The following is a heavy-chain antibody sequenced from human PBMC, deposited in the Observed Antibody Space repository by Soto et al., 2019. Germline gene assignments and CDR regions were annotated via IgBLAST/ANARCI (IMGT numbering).Heavy chain of an antibody. Sequence: VQLLESGGGLVQPGGSLRLSCAASGFTISSYAMSWVRQAPGKGLEWVSAISGSGGSNYYADSVKGGFTISRDNSKNTLYQQMNSLRAEDTAVYYCAKEYADYDFWSGYYIYWGQGTLVTVSS. CDR1: GFTISSYA. D-gene: IGHD3-3*01. V-gene: IGHV3-23*01. CDR2: ISGSGGSN. CDR3: AKEYADYDFWSGYYIY. J-gene: IGHJ4*02.